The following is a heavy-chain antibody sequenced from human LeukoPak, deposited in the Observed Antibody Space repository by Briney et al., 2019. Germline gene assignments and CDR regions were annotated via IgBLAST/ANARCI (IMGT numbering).Heavy chain of an antibody. J-gene: IGHJ4*02. CDR2: ISGSGGDT. Sequence: GGSLRLSCAASGFTFNSYARSWVRHAPGKGLEWVSGISGSGGDTDYADSVKGRFTISRDNSKNTLYLQMNSLRAEDTAVYYCAKDIGATVTTIDYWGQGTLVTVSS. CDR1: GFTFNSYA. D-gene: IGHD4-17*01. CDR3: AKDIGATVTTIDY. V-gene: IGHV3-23*01.